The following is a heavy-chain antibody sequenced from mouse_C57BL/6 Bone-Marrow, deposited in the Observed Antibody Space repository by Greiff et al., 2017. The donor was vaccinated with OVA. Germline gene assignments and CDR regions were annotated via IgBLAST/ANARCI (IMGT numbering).Heavy chain of an antibody. CDR2: IYPGSGST. D-gene: IGHD2-4*01. CDR3: ARDDYDGSGDYAKEY. Sequence: VKLQQPGAELVKPGASVKMSCKASGYTFTSYWITWVKQRPGQGLEWIGDIYPGSGSTNYNEKFKSKATLTVDTSSSTAYMQLSSLTSEDSAVYDCARDDYDGSGDYAKEYWGQGTSVTVSS. CDR1: GYTFTSYW. J-gene: IGHJ4*01. V-gene: IGHV1-55*01.